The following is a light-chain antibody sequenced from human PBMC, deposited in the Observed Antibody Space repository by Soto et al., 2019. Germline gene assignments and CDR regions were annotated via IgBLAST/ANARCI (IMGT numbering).Light chain of an antibody. Sequence: EIVLTQSPGALSLSPGERVTLSCRASQTVSSSYLAWYQQKPGQAPRLLIYGAGSRATGIPDKFSGSGSGTDFTLTINRLEPEDFAVYYCQQYGSLPITFGQGTRLEIK. CDR1: QTVSSSY. CDR2: GAG. V-gene: IGKV3-20*01. CDR3: QQYGSLPIT. J-gene: IGKJ5*01.